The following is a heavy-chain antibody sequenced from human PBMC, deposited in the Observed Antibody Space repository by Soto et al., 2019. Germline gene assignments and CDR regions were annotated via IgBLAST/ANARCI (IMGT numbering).Heavy chain of an antibody. Sequence: GASVKVSCKAAGYDFTNYGSTWVRQAPGQGLEWMGWISTYTAKSKSAQKFQGRVTLTTDTSTNTAYMELRSLKSDDTAVYYFARHGSFVGIAVAPHYFDFWGPGTQVTVSS. CDR1: GYDFTNYG. CDR3: ARHGSFVGIAVAPHYFDF. CDR2: ISTYTAKS. V-gene: IGHV1-18*04. J-gene: IGHJ4*02. D-gene: IGHD6-19*01.